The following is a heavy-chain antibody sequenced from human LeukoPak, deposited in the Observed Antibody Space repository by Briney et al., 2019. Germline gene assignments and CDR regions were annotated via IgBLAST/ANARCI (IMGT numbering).Heavy chain of an antibody. CDR2: IESKTDGGTT. J-gene: IGHJ4*02. CDR3: TTYGSGRKFDY. V-gene: IGHV3-15*04. CDR1: GFSFSDAW. Sequence: GGSLRLSCAASGFSFSDAWMSWVRQTPGKGLERVGRIESKTDGGTTDYAAPVKGRFTISRDDSTNTLYLQMNSLKSEDTAVYYCTTYGSGRKFDYWGQGILVTVSS. D-gene: IGHD3-10*01.